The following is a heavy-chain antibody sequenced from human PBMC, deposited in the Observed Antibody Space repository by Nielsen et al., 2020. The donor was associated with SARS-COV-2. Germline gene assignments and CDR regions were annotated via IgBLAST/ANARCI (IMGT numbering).Heavy chain of an antibody. D-gene: IGHD2-2*01. CDR1: GGSVSSSAW. CDR2: VSQTGTT. J-gene: IGHJ6*03. CDR3: ARGDLVVVPSPVLGLGPIFYYFSLDV. Sequence: SETLSLTCAVSGGSVSSSAWWTWVRQSPGQGLVWIGEVSQTGTTNYNPSLKGRVTLSMDKSKSQFSLRLTSVSAADTAVYFCARGDLVVVPSPVLGLGPIFYYFSLDVWGKGTTVIVSS. V-gene: IGHV4-4*02.